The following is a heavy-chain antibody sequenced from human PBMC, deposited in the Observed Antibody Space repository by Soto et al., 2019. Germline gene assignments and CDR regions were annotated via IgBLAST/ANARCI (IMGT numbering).Heavy chain of an antibody. CDR1: GFRFSDYY. V-gene: IGHV3-72*01. D-gene: IGHD1-1*01. Sequence: EVQLVESGGGLVQPGGSLRLSCAASGFRFSDYYIDWVRQAPGKGLDWVGRIRNEGTGYNAEYAASVKGRITMSRDDTNNSMYLQMRSLKIEDTDVYYCFRFPTPVPAPLDIWGQGTKVTVSA. J-gene: IGHJ3*02. CDR3: FRFPTPVPAPLDI. CDR2: IRNEGTGYNA.